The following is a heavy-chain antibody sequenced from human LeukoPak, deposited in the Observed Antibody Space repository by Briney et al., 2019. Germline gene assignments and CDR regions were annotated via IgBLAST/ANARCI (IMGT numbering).Heavy chain of an antibody. J-gene: IGHJ5*02. V-gene: IGHV4-4*09. CDR1: GGSISSYY. CDR3: ARLVGWFDP. Sequence: SETLSLTCTVSGGSISSYYGSWIRQPPGKGLEWIGYIYTSGSTNYNPSLKSRVTISVDTSKNQFSLKLSSVTAADTAVYYCARLVGWFDPWGQGTLVTVSS. CDR2: IYTSGST.